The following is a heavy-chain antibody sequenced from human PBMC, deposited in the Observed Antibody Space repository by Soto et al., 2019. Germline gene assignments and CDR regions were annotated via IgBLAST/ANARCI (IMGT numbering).Heavy chain of an antibody. J-gene: IGHJ6*02. CDR2: ISAYNGNT. D-gene: IGHD3-22*01. V-gene: IGHV1-18*04. CDR1: GYTFTSYC. CDR3: ARWTYYYDSSGRTNYYYYGMDV. Sequence: GASVKVSCKASGYTFTSYCISWVLQAPGQGLEWMGWISAYNGNTNYAQKLQGRVTMTTDTSTSTAYMELRSLRSDDTAVYYCARWTYYYDSSGRTNYYYYGMDVWGQGATVTVSS.